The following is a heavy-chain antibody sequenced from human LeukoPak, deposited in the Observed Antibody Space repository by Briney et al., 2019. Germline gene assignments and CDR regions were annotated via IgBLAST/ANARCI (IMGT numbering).Heavy chain of an antibody. J-gene: IGHJ3*02. D-gene: IGHD3-22*01. Sequence: PGGSLRLSCAASGFTFDDYAMHWVRQAPGKGLEWVSGISWNSGSIGYADSVKGRFTISRDNSKNTLYLQMNSLRAEDTAVYYCAKVRYDSSGFLEDAFDIWGQGTMVTVSS. V-gene: IGHV3-9*01. CDR1: GFTFDDYA. CDR3: AKVRYDSSGFLEDAFDI. CDR2: ISWNSGSI.